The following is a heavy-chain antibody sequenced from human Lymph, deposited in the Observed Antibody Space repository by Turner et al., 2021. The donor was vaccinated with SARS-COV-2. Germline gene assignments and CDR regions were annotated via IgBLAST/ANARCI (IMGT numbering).Heavy chain of an antibody. CDR2: IYTSGST. CDR1: GGSISSYY. J-gene: IGHJ5*02. Sequence: QVQLQESGPGLVKPSETLSLTCTVSGGSISSYYWSWIRQPAGKGLEWIGRIYTSGSTNDNPSLKSRVTMSVDTSKNQFSLKLSSVTAADTAVYYCARVLKIPRELLWFGEPEGDNWFDPWGQGTLVTVSS. D-gene: IGHD3-10*01. CDR3: ARVLKIPRELLWFGEPEGDNWFDP. V-gene: IGHV4-4*07.